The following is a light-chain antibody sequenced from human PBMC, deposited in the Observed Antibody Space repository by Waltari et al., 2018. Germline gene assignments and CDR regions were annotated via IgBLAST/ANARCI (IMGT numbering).Light chain of an antibody. CDR3: QQYYKTPS. CDR1: QDILYNSNNKHY. CDR2: WAS. Sequence: DIVMTQSPGSLVVSLGERATINCKSGQDILYNSNNKHYLAWYQHKPGQSPKLLFYWASTRASGVPDRFSGSGSGTDFTLTISRVQAEDVAIYYCQQYYKTPSFGGGTKVE. J-gene: IGKJ4*01. V-gene: IGKV4-1*01.